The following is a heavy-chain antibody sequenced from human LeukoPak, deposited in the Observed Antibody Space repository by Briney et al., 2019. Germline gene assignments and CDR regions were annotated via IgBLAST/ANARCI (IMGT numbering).Heavy chain of an antibody. J-gene: IGHJ4*02. V-gene: IGHV3-48*04. D-gene: IGHD3-10*01. CDR1: GFNFSIYG. CDR3: ARVRDIFSGSPPDCDY. Sequence: PGGSLRLSCAASGFNFSIYGMNWVRQAPRKGLEWVSYISSSSRTIYYADSVKGRFTISRDNAKNSLYLQTNSLRAEDTAVYYCARVRDIFSGSPPDCDYWGQGSLVTVSS. CDR2: ISSSSRTI.